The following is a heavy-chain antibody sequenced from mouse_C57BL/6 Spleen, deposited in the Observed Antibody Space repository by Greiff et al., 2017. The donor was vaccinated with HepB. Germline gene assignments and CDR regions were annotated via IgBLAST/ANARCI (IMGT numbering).Heavy chain of an antibody. CDR1: GYTFTSYT. CDR3: ARSGYFDY. V-gene: IGHV1-4*01. Sequence: VQLQQSGAELARPGASVKMSCKASGYTFTSYTMYWVKQRPGQGLEWIGYINPSSGYTKYNQKFKDKATLTADKSSSTAYMQLSSLTSEDSAVYYCARSGYFDYWGQGTTLTVSS. D-gene: IGHD3-1*01. J-gene: IGHJ2*01. CDR2: INPSSGYT.